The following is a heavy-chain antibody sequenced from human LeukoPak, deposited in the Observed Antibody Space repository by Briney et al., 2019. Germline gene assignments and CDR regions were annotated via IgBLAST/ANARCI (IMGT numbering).Heavy chain of an antibody. CDR3: ARGVDDFWSGSTDHYFDY. CDR1: GGSISSYS. Sequence: SETLSLTCTVSGGSISSYSWSWIRQPPGKGLEWIGYIFYSGSTNYNPSLKSRVTISVDTSKNQFSLKLSSVTAADTAVYYCARGVDDFWSGSTDHYFDYWGQGTLVTVSS. V-gene: IGHV4-59*01. J-gene: IGHJ4*02. CDR2: IFYSGST. D-gene: IGHD3-3*01.